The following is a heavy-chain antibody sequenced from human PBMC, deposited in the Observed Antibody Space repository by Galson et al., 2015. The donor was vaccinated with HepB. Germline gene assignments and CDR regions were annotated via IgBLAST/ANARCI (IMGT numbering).Heavy chain of an antibody. CDR3: AKDRGYNWTTDYFDY. D-gene: IGHD1-20*01. CDR2: VSFDGNIN. J-gene: IGHJ4*02. CDR1: GFTFSSYN. V-gene: IGHV3-30*18. Sequence: SLRLSCAASGFTFSSYNMHWVRQAPRKGLEWVAVVSFDGNINYYTRSVKGRFTTSRDNSKNTLYLQMNSLRGEDTAVYYCAKDRGYNWTTDYFDYWGQGTLVTVSS.